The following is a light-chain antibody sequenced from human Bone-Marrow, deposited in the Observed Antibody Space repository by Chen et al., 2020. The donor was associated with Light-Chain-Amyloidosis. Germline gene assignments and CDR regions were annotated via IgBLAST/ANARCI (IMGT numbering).Light chain of an antibody. V-gene: IGLV2-14*01. J-gene: IGLJ1*01. CDR2: EVT. CDR3: SSYTITNTLV. CDR1: SSDVGGVNH. Sequence: SALTQPASVSGSPGQSITIPCTGTSSDVGGVNHVSWYQQHPDKAPKLMIYEVTNRPSWVPDRFSGSKSDNTASLTISGLQTEDEADYFCSSYTITNTLVFGSGTRVTVL.